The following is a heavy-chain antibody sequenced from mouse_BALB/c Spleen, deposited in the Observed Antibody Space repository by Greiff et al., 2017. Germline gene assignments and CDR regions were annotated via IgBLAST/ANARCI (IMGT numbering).Heavy chain of an antibody. CDR2: IYPYNGGT. CDR3: ARERSYGYFDY. CDR1: GYTFTDYN. Sequence: EVHLVESGPELVKPGASVKISCKASGYTFTDYNMHWVKQSHGKSLEWIGYIYPYNGGTGYNQKFKSKATLTVDNSSSTAYMELRSLTSEDSAVYYCARERSYGYFDYWGQGTTLTVSS. D-gene: IGHD1-1*01. J-gene: IGHJ2*01. V-gene: IGHV1S29*02.